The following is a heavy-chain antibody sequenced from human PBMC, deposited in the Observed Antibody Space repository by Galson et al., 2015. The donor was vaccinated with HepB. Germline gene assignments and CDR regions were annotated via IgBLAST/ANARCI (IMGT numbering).Heavy chain of an antibody. CDR3: AKDIVIKGGQWDGFDT. CDR2: ITWQSATV. CDR1: GFTFDDYS. D-gene: IGHD1-26*01. V-gene: IGHV3-9*01. J-gene: IGHJ3*02. Sequence: LRLSCAASGFTFDDYSMHWVRQAPGKGLEWVSGITWQSATVGYADSVKGRFSISRDNAKDSLYLQLNSLRAEDTALYYCAKDIVIKGGQWDGFDTWGQGTMVTVSS.